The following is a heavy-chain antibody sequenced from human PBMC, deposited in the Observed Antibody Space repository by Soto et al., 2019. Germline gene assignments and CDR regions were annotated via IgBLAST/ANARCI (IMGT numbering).Heavy chain of an antibody. V-gene: IGHV3-23*01. J-gene: IGHJ3*02. CDR3: AKDGGYGDYPDDAFDI. D-gene: IGHD4-17*01. CDR2: ISGSGGST. Sequence: EVQLLESGGGLVQPGGSLRLSCAASGFTFSSYAMSWVRQAPGKGLEWASAISGSGGSTYYADSVKGRFTISRDNSKNTLYLQMNSLRAEDTAVYYCAKDGGYGDYPDDAFDIWGQGTMVTVSS. CDR1: GFTFSSYA.